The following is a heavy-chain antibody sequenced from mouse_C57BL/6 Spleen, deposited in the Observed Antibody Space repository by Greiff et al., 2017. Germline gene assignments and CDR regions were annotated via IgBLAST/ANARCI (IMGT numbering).Heavy chain of an antibody. CDR3: ARPLYDYGFGY. CDR1: GFTFSSYG. Sequence: DVKLVESGGDLVKPGGSLKLSCAASGFTFSSYGMSWVRQTPDKRLEWVATISSGGSYTYYPDSVKGRFTISRDNAKNTRYLQMSSLKSEDTAMYSCARPLYDYGFGYWGQGTTLTVSS. CDR2: ISSGGSYT. J-gene: IGHJ2*01. D-gene: IGHD2-4*01. V-gene: IGHV5-6*02.